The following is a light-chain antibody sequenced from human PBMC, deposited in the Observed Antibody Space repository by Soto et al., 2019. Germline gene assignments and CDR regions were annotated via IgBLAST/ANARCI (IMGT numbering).Light chain of an antibody. CDR1: QGISNY. V-gene: IGKV1-16*02. J-gene: IGKJ3*01. Sequence: DIPMTQSPSSLSAFVGDRVTITCRASQGISNYLAWFQQKPGKAPKTLIYAAYTLQRGVPSKFSGSVSGTEFTLTINSLQPEDLATYYCQQYDSYPFTFGPGTEVDIK. CDR3: QQYDSYPFT. CDR2: AAY.